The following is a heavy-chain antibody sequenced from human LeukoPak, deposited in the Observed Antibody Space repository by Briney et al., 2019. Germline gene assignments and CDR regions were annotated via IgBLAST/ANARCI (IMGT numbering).Heavy chain of an antibody. Sequence: GGSLRLSCAASGFTVSSNYMSWVRQAPGKGLEWVSVIYSGGSTYYADSVKGRFTTSRDNSKNTLYLQMNSLRAEDTAVYYCARGGGDSSGYYYETLRSWGQGTLVTVSS. CDR1: GFTVSSNY. J-gene: IGHJ4*02. D-gene: IGHD3-22*01. CDR2: IYSGGST. V-gene: IGHV3-53*01. CDR3: ARGGGDSSGYYYETLRS.